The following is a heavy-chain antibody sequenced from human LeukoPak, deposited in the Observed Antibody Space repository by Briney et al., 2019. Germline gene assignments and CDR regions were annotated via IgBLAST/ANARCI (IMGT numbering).Heavy chain of an antibody. J-gene: IGHJ4*02. Sequence: GGSLRLSCAASGFTFSSYAMSWVRQAPGKGLEWVSAISGSGGSTYYADSVKGRFTISRDNSKNTLYLQMNSLRAEDTAVYYCAKDPPKSPYYYDSSGYYRPQTFDYWGQGTLVTVSS. CDR3: AKDPPKSPYYYDSSGYYRPQTFDY. CDR1: GFTFSSYA. CDR2: ISGSGGST. D-gene: IGHD3-22*01. V-gene: IGHV3-23*01.